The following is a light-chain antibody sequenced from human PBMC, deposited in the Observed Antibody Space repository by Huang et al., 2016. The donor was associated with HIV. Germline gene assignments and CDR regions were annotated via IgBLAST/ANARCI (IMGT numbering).Light chain of an antibody. CDR2: GAS. J-gene: IGKJ5*01. CDR3: QQYNNWPRAIT. CDR1: QRVSRN. Sequence: EIVMTQSPGSLSLSPGERATLSCRASQRVSRNLAWYQQKPGQAPRLLIYGASTRATDGPARFSGSGSGTEYTLTISTLQSEDFAVYYCQQYNNWPRAITFGQGTRLENK. V-gene: IGKV3-15*01.